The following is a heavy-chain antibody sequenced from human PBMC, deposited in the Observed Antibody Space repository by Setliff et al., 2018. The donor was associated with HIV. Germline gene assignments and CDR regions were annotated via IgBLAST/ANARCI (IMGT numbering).Heavy chain of an antibody. Sequence: GESLKISCKASGYIFANFWVGWVRQMPGKGLEWMGIIYPGDSHTMYSPSFQGHVTISTDKSISTAYLQWSSLKASDTATYYGAALYDSGGAFDYWGRGTLVTVSS. CDR3: AALYDSGGAFDY. D-gene: IGHD4-17*01. V-gene: IGHV5-51*01. CDR1: GYIFANFW. J-gene: IGHJ4*02. CDR2: IYPGDSHT.